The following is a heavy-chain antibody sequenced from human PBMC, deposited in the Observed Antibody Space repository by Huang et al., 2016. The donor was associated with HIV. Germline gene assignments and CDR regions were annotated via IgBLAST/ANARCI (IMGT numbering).Heavy chain of an antibody. J-gene: IGHJ4*02. CDR3: ARPRMTEGNSDSTWSFFDS. CDR2: NNHRVTT. D-gene: IGHD3-9*01. CDR1: GGAFSGHY. Sequence: QVRLHQWGTGVLKPSETLSLKCAVSGGAFSGHYWTWIRPSPRKGLEWIGENNHRVTTSSNPSLKSRRTLSVDTSKSQLYLNLTSVTATDTATYYCARPRMTEGNSDSTWSFFDSWGQGTLIIVSS. V-gene: IGHV4-34*01.